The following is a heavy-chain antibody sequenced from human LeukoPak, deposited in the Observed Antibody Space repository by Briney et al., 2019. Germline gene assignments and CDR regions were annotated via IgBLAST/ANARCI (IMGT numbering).Heavy chain of an antibody. CDR1: GFSLYTSGVG. J-gene: IGHJ5*02. Sequence: SGPTLVKPTQTLTLTCTFSGFSLYTSGVGVGWIRLPPGKALESLALIYWDDDKRYSPSLKSRLTITKDTSKNQVVLTMTNMDPVDTATYYCAHSYDYSNLNWFDPWGQGTLVTVSS. V-gene: IGHV2-5*02. CDR3: AHSYDYSNLNWFDP. CDR2: IYWDDDK. D-gene: IGHD4-11*01.